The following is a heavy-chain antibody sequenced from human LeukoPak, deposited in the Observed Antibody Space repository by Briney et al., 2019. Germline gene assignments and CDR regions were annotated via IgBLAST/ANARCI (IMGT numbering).Heavy chain of an antibody. CDR1: GFTFSRYW. Sequence: PGGSLRLSCAASGFTFSRYWMSWVRQPPGKGLEWVANIKQDGSEKYYVDSVRGRFTISRDNAKNSLYLQMNSLSAEDTAVYYCARDADYGRLDYWGQGTLVTVSS. J-gene: IGHJ4*02. CDR3: ARDADYGRLDY. V-gene: IGHV3-7*05. D-gene: IGHD4/OR15-4a*01. CDR2: IKQDGSEK.